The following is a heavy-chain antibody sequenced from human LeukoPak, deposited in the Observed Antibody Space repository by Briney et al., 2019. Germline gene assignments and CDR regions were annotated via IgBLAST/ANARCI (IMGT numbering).Heavy chain of an antibody. V-gene: IGHV4-59*01. J-gene: IGHJ4*02. Sequence: SETLSLTCTVSGGSMSSYYWTWIRQPPGKGLEWIGYIYYRGGTNYNPSLKSRVSISVDTSKNQFSLKLSSVTAADTGVYYCAREGGPYRPLDYSGQGTLVTVSS. CDR2: IYYRGGT. CDR1: GGSMSSYY. CDR3: AREGGPYRPLDY.